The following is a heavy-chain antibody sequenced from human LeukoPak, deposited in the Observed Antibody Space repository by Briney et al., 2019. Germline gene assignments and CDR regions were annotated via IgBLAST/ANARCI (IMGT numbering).Heavy chain of an antibody. CDR2: IIPILGIA. CDR1: GGTFSSYA. J-gene: IGHJ4*02. D-gene: IGHD6-19*01. Sequence: KVSCKASGGTFSSYAISWVRQAPGQGLEWMGRIIPILGIANYAQKFQGRVTITADKSTSTAYMELSSLRSEDTAVYYCARTLIAVAASFDYWGQGTLVTVSS. V-gene: IGHV1-69*04. CDR3: ARTLIAVAASFDY.